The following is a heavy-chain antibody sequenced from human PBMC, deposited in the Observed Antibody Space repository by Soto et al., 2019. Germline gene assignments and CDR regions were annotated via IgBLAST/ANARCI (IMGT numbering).Heavy chain of an antibody. D-gene: IGHD2-2*01. CDR2: IYHSGST. J-gene: IGHJ5*02. CDR3: ARVGVGCSSTSCYYWFDP. V-gene: IGHV4-4*02. CDR1: GGSISSSNW. Sequence: SETLSLTCAVSGGSISSSNWWSWVRQPPGKGLEWIGEIYHSGSTNYKPSLKSRVTISVDKSKNQFYLKLSFVTAADTAVYYCARVGVGCSSTSCYYWFDPWGQGTLVTVSS.